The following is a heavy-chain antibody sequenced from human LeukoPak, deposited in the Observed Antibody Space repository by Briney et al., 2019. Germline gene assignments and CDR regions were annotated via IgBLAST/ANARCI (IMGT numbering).Heavy chain of an antibody. J-gene: IGHJ4*02. V-gene: IGHV4-31*11. D-gene: IGHD3-10*01. CDR3: ASGLSYYYGSGSYDY. CDR1: GGSISSSNW. Sequence: SGTLSLTCAVSGGSISSSNWWTWVRQHPGKGLEWIGYIYYSGSTYYNPSLKSRVTISVDTSKNQFSLKLSSVTAADTAVYYCASGLSYYYGSGSYDYWGQGTLVTVSS. CDR2: IYYSGST.